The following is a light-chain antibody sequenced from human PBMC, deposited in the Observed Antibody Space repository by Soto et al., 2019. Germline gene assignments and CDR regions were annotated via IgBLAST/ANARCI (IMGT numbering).Light chain of an antibody. CDR2: DAS. Sequence: EIVLTQSPATLSLSPGERATLSCRASQSVSSYLAWYQQKPGQAPRLLIYDASNRATGIPARFSGSGSGTDFTLTISSLQPEDFGTYYCQHIYSPPHTFGQGTRLEI. CDR1: QSVSSY. V-gene: IGKV3-11*01. CDR3: QHIYSPPHT. J-gene: IGKJ5*01.